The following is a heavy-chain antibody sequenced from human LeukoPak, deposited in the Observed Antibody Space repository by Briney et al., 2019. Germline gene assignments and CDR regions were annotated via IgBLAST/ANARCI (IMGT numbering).Heavy chain of an antibody. CDR2: ISAYNGNT. V-gene: IGHV1-18*01. J-gene: IGHJ4*02. CDR3: ASGRGIAVAGNFDY. D-gene: IGHD6-19*01. CDR1: GYTFTSYG. Sequence: GASVKVSCKASGYTFTSYGISCVRQAPGQGLEWMGWISAYNGNTNYAQKLQGRVTMTTDTSTSTAYMELRSLRSDDTAVYYCASGRGIAVAGNFDYWGQGTLVTVSS.